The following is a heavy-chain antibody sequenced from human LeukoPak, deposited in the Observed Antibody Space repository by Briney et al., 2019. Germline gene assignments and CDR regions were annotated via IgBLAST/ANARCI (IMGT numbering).Heavy chain of an antibody. V-gene: IGHV3-7*01. CDR2: INQDGSEK. Sequence: RGSPRLSCAATGFSFSSYAMSWVRQPPGKGLEWVAQINQDGSEKDYVHSMKGGATISQDTAKHSLYMQLNSVRAESTAVYYVAKPTWYGGIYYMGYWGQGTLVTVSS. D-gene: IGHD3-10*01. CDR3: AKPTWYGGIYYMGY. CDR1: GFSFSSYA. J-gene: IGHJ4*02.